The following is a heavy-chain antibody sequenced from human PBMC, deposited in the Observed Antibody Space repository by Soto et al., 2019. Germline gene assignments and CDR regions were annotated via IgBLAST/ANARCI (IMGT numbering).Heavy chain of an antibody. CDR3: TTARGTYGDEYFQH. J-gene: IGHJ1*01. Sequence: PGWSLRLSCAASGFTFTNAWVSLVRQAPGKGLEWVGRIKSKTDGGTTDYAAPVKGRFTISRDDSKNTLYLQMNSLKTEDTAVYYCTTARGTYGDEYFQHWGEGTLVTVSS. D-gene: IGHD4-17*01. V-gene: IGHV3-15*01. CDR1: GFTFTNAW. CDR2: IKSKTDGGTT.